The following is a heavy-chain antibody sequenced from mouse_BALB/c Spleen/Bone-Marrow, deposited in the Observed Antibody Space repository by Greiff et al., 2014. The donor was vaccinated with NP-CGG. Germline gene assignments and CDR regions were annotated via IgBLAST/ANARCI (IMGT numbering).Heavy chain of an antibody. Sequence: EVQLVESGGGLVQPGGSLRLSCTTSGFTFTDYFMTWVRQPPGKALEWLGFIRNKPNGYTTEYNPSLKGRFTISRDNSQGILYLQMNTLRAEDSAIYYCARDYSGYFDFWGQGTTLTVSS. V-gene: IGHV7-3*02. D-gene: IGHD5-1*01. CDR2: IRNKPNGYTT. CDR3: ARDYSGYFDF. CDR1: GFTFTDYF. J-gene: IGHJ2*01.